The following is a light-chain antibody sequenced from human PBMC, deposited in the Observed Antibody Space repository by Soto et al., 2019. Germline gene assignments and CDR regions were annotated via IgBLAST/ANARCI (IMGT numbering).Light chain of an antibody. CDR2: KAS. CDR1: QSISSW. CDR3: QQYKTYWS. Sequence: DIQMTQSPSTLSASVGDRITITCRASQSISSWLAWYQQKSGKAPKVLIYKASSLESGVPSRFSGSGSGTEFTLTISSLQPDDFATYYCQQYKTYWSFGQGTKVGIK. V-gene: IGKV1-5*03. J-gene: IGKJ1*01.